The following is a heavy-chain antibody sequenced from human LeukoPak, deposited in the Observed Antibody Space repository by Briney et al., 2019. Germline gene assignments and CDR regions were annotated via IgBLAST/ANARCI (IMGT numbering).Heavy chain of an antibody. D-gene: IGHD2/OR15-2a*01. CDR3: ASRTSINRKFDY. J-gene: IGHJ4*02. CDR2: IYTSGST. Sequence: SETLSLTCTVSGGSISSYYWSWIRQPAGKGLEWIGRIYTSGSTNYNPSLKSRVTMSVDTSKNQFSLKLSSVTAADTAVYYCASRTSINRKFDYWGQGPWSPSPQ. CDR1: GGSISSYY. V-gene: IGHV4-4*07.